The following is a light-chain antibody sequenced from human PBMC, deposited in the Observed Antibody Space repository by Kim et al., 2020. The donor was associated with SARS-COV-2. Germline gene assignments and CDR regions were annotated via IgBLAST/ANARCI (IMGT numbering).Light chain of an antibody. Sequence: GPSITIARTGTSSDVGRYNYVSWYQQHPGKAPKLMIYDVSNRPSGVSNRFSGSKSGNTASLTISGLQAEDEADYYCSSYTSSSTYVFGTGTKVTVL. CDR3: SSYTSSSTYV. CDR1: SSDVGRYNY. V-gene: IGLV2-14*03. CDR2: DVS. J-gene: IGLJ1*01.